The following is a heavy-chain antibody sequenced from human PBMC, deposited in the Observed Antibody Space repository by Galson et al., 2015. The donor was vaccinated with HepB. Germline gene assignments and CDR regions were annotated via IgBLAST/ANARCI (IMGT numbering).Heavy chain of an antibody. V-gene: IGHV3-23*01. CDR1: GLTFSTYA. J-gene: IGHJ6*03. Sequence: SLRLSCAASGLTFSTYAMSWVRQAPGRGLEWVSAISGGAGSTSYADSVKGRFTISRDNSKNTVFLQMNSLRAEDTAVYYCATHPCSSTSCPNYYYYYYYMDVWGRGTTVTVS. CDR3: ATHPCSSTSCPNYYYYYYYMDV. D-gene: IGHD2-2*01. CDR2: ISGGAGST.